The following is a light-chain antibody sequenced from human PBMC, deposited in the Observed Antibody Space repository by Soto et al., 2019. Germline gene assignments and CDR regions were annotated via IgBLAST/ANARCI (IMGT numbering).Light chain of an antibody. V-gene: IGKV3-20*01. J-gene: IGKJ4*01. CDR1: QSVSSSY. CDR2: GAS. Sequence: EIVLTQSPGTLSLSPGERATLSCRASQSVSSSYLACYRQKTGQXPRLLIFGASNRANGIPDRFSVNESGTDFTITLRRLEPEDGAVFYGQQYGSSPLTFGGGTKVDIK. CDR3: QQYGSSPLT.